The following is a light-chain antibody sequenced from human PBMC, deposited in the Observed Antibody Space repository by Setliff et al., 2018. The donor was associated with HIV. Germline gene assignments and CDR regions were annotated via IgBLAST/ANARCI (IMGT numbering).Light chain of an antibody. V-gene: IGLV2-14*01. Sequence: LTQPASVSGSPGQSITISCTGTISDIGGYNYVSWYQHPPGKAPKLMIYEVSNRPSGVSNRFSGSKSGNTAYLTISGLQAEDEADYYCSSYTSSGTRVFGTGTKVTVL. CDR3: SSYTSSGTRV. J-gene: IGLJ1*01. CDR1: ISDIGGYNY. CDR2: EVS.